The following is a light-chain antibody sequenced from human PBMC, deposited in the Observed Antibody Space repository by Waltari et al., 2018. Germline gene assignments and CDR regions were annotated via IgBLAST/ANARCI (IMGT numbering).Light chain of an antibody. CDR2: EDN. CDR1: RSDLGSHDL. Sequence: QSALTKTAPVSGSPGPSTTHSCTGTRSDLGSHDLVPWYQKSPGNAPRLIIYEDNKRPSGASNRFCGSKAGNTASLTIFGLQAEDEGEYYCCSYAGRRSLMFGGGTKVTVL. V-gene: IGLV2-23*01. J-gene: IGLJ3*02. CDR3: CSYAGRRSLM.